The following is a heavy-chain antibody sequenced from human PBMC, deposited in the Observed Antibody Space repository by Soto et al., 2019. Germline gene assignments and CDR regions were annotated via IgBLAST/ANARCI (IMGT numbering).Heavy chain of an antibody. CDR2: IKSKTDGGTT. V-gene: IGHV3-15*07. CDR3: TTDGSMVRGVIRPDY. D-gene: IGHD3-10*01. J-gene: IGHJ4*02. Sequence: PGGSLRLSCAASGFTCSNAWMNWVRQAPGKGLEWVGRIKSKTDGGTTDYAAPVKGRFTISRDDSKNTLYLQMNSLKTEDTAVYYCTTDGSMVRGVIRPDYWRQGTLVTVSS. CDR1: GFTCSNAW.